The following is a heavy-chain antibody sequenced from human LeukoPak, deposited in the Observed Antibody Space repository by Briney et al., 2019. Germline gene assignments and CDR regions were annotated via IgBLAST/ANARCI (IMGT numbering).Heavy chain of an antibody. J-gene: IGHJ4*02. V-gene: IGHV4-59*01. CDR1: GGSIGSYY. Sequence: SETLSLTCTVSGGSIGSYYWSWIRQPPGKGLEWIGYIYYSGSTNYNPSLKSRVTISVDTSKNQFSLKLSSVTAADTAVYYCARQLERRYHFDYWGQGTLVTVSS. CDR2: IYYSGST. D-gene: IGHD1-1*01. CDR3: ARQLERRYHFDY.